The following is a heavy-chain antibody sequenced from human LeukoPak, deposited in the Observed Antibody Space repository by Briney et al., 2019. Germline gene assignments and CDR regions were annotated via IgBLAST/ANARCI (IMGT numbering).Heavy chain of an antibody. Sequence: GGSLRLSCAASGFTFSSYAMSWVRQAPGKGLEWVADIKQDGSAKYYMDSVKGRFTISRDSAKNSLYLQMNSLRAEDTAVYYCARIGSRDGYTVDFWGQGTLVTVSS. CDR1: GFTFSSYA. V-gene: IGHV3-7*01. CDR2: IKQDGSAK. D-gene: IGHD5-24*01. J-gene: IGHJ4*02. CDR3: ARIGSRDGYTVDF.